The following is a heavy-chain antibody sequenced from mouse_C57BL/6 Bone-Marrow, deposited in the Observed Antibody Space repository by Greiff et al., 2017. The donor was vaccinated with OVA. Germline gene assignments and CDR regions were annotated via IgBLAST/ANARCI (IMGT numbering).Heavy chain of an antibody. Sequence: VQLKESGGGLVKPGGSLKLSCAASGFTFSDSGMHWVRQAPEKGLDWVEYISRGSSAIYYADTVKGRFTISRDNATTTLFLQMTSLRYEDTAMDYGARPDGYYVAWFAYWGQGTLVTVSA. V-gene: IGHV5-17*01. CDR1: GFTFSDSG. CDR2: ISRGSSAI. J-gene: IGHJ3*01. D-gene: IGHD2-3*01. CDR3: ARPDGYYVAWFAY.